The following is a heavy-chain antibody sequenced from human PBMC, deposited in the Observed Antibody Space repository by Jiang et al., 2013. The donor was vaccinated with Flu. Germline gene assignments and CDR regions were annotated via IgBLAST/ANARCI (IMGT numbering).Heavy chain of an antibody. V-gene: IGHV3-23*04. D-gene: IGHD3-10*01. CDR2: IGGSGDSK. Sequence: QLVESGEGLVQPGGSLRLSCAASGFTFSSYAMSWVRQAPGKGLEWVSAIGGSGDSKYYADSVKGRFTISRDNSKNTLYLQMNSLRAEDTAVYYCAKALTMVRGVHPYYFDYWGQGTL. CDR3: AKALTMVRGVHPYYFDY. CDR1: GFTFSSYA. J-gene: IGHJ4*02.